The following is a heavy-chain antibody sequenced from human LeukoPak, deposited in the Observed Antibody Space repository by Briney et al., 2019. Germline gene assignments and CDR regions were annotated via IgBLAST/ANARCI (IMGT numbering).Heavy chain of an antibody. D-gene: IGHD6-13*01. Sequence: GGSLRLSCAASGFTFSSYAMTWVRQAPGKGLEWVSAISGSGGSTYYADSVKGRFTISRDNSKHTLYLQMNSLRAEDTAVYYCARSSSWYREVFDYWGQGTLVTVSS. J-gene: IGHJ4*02. CDR2: ISGSGGST. CDR1: GFTFSSYA. V-gene: IGHV3-23*01. CDR3: ARSSSWYREVFDY.